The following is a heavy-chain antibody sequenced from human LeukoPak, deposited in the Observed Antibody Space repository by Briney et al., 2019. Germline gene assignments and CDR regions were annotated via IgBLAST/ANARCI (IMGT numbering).Heavy chain of an antibody. V-gene: IGHV4-59*01. CDR2: IYYSGST. Sequence: SETLSLTCTVSGGSISSYYWSWIRQPPGKGLEWIGYIYYSGSTNYNPSLKSRVTISVDTSKNQFSLKLSSVTAADTAVYYCARASPHSYGYTWGQGTLVTVSS. J-gene: IGHJ5*02. D-gene: IGHD5-18*01. CDR1: GGSISSYY. CDR3: ARASPHSYGYT.